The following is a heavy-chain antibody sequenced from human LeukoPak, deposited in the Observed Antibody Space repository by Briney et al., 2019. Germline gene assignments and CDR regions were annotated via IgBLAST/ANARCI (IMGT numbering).Heavy chain of an antibody. V-gene: IGHV4-34*01. D-gene: IGHD3-3*01. Sequence: KASETLSLTCAVYGGSFSGYHWSWIRQPPGKGLEWIGEINHSGSTNYNPSLKSRVTISVDTSKNQFSLKLSSVTAADTAVYYCARPSGGVWGQGTLVTVSS. CDR1: GGSFSGYH. CDR2: INHSGST. J-gene: IGHJ4*02. CDR3: ARPSGGV.